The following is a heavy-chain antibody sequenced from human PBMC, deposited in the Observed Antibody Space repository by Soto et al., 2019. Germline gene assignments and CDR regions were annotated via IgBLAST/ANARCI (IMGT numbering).Heavy chain of an antibody. CDR3: ARRLMTTLSTFGMHX. CDR2: IDPSDSYT. J-gene: IGHJ6*02. Sequence: GESLKIPCKGSGYYFTSYWINWVRQMPGKGLEWMGRIDPSDSYTNYSPSFQGHVTISAYKSISTAYLQWSSLKSSDTAMYYCARRLMTTLSTFGMHXWGQATTVTVS. V-gene: IGHV5-10-1*01. D-gene: IGHD4-4*01. CDR1: GYYFTSYW.